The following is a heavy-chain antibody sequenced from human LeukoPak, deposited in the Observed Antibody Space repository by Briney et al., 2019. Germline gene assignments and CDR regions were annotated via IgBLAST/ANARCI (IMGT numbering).Heavy chain of an antibody. CDR2: INPSGGST. Sequence: GASVKVSCKASGYTFTSYYMHWVRQAPGQGLEWMGIINPSGGSTSYAQKFQGRVTMTRDMSTSTVYMELSSLRSEDTAVYYCARDRANLNWFDPWGQGTLDTVSS. CDR1: GYTFTSYY. CDR3: ARDRANLNWFDP. J-gene: IGHJ5*02. V-gene: IGHV1-46*01.